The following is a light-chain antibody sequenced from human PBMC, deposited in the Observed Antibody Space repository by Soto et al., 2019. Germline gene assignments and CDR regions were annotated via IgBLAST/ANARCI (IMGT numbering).Light chain of an antibody. V-gene: IGLV2-14*02. CDR3: CSSTGISTLL. CDR2: EVD. Sequence: QSVLTQPASVSGSPGQSISISCTGTSTDVGTYNLVSWYQQYPGKAPTLLLFEVDRRPSGVSNRFSGSKSGSTASLTISGLQAEDQANYHCCSSTGISTLLFATGTKVTVL. CDR1: STDVGTYNL. J-gene: IGLJ1*01.